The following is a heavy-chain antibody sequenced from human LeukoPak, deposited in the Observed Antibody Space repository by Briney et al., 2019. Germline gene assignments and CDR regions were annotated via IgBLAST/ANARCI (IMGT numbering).Heavy chain of an antibody. V-gene: IGHV1-46*01. D-gene: IGHD3-16*01. CDR3: AREEEGGTFDY. Sequence: GASVKVSCKASGYTFTSYYMHWVRQAPGQGLEWMGIIYPSGGSTSNAKKFQGRVTMTRDTSTSTVYMDLSSLRSEDTAVYYCAREEEGGTFDYWGQGTLVTVSS. CDR1: GYTFTSYY. J-gene: IGHJ4*02. CDR2: IYPSGGST.